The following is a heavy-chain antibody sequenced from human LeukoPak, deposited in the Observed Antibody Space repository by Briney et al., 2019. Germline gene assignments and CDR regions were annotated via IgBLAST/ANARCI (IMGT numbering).Heavy chain of an antibody. Sequence: GGSLRLSCAASGFTFSNAWMSWVRQAPGKGLEWVGRIKSKTDGGTTDYAAPVRGRFTISRDDSKNTLYLQMNSLKTEDTAVYYCITDVTPDIVVVVATYSDYWGQGTLVTVSS. CDR3: ITDVTPDIVVVVATYSDY. CDR2: IKSKTDGGTT. J-gene: IGHJ4*02. CDR1: GFTFSNAW. V-gene: IGHV3-15*01. D-gene: IGHD2-15*01.